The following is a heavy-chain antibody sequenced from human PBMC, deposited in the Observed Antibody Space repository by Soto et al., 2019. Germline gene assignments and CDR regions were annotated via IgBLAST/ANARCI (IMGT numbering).Heavy chain of an antibody. V-gene: IGHV4-34*01. CDR3: ARGRSIRASNYGSGRYWATAFEY. J-gene: IGHJ4*02. D-gene: IGHD3-10*01. CDR2: VNHSGST. CDR1: EGYCSGWG. Sequence: AVDEGYCSGWGGSWSRQNPGKGLEWIGVVNHSGSTNYHPSLKSRVTISVDTSKNQFSLKLSSVTAADTAVYYCARGRSIRASNYGSGRYWATAFEYWGPRTLVT.